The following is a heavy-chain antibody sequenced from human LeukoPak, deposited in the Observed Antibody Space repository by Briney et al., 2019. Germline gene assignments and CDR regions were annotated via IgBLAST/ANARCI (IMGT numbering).Heavy chain of an antibody. CDR3: ARELRRNWFDP. D-gene: IGHD4-17*01. CDR2: IYYSGST. CDR1: GGSISSSSYY. Sequence: PSETLSLTRTVSGGSISSSSYYWGWIRQPPGKGLEWIGSIYYSGSTYYNPSLKSRVTISVDTSKNQFSLKLSSVTAADTAVYYCARELRRNWFDPWGQGTLVTVSS. J-gene: IGHJ5*02. V-gene: IGHV4-39*07.